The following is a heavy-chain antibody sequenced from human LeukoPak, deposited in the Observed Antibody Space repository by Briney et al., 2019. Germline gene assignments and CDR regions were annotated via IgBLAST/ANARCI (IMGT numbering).Heavy chain of an antibody. CDR1: GFTVSSNY. Sequence: GGSLRLSCAASGFTVSSNYMRWVRQAPGKGLEWVSVIYSGGNTNYADSVKGRFTISRDNSKNTLYLQMNNLRPEDTAVYYCATDSSSGEFEYWGQGSLVTVSS. CDR3: ATDSSSGEFEY. CDR2: IYSGGNT. D-gene: IGHD6-13*01. V-gene: IGHV3-53*01. J-gene: IGHJ4*02.